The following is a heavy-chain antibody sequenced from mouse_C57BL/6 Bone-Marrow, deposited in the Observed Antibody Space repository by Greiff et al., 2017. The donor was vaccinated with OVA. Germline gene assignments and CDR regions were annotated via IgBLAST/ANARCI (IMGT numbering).Heavy chain of an antibody. J-gene: IGHJ4*01. Sequence: QVQLKESGAELVRPGTSVKMSCKASGYTFTNYWIGWAKQRPGHGLEWIGDIYPGGGYTNYNEKFKGKATLTADKSSSTAYMQFSSLTAEDSAIYCCARDNWGYAMDYWGQGTSVTVSS. CDR3: ARDNWGYAMDY. CDR1: GYTFTNYW. V-gene: IGHV1-63*01. CDR2: IYPGGGYT. D-gene: IGHD4-1*01.